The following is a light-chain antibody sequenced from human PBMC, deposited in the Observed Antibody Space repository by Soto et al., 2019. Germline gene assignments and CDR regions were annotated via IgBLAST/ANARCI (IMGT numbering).Light chain of an antibody. V-gene: IGKV3-20*01. CDR1: QSVTNNY. J-gene: IGKJ1*01. Sequence: EIVLTQSPGTLSLSPGERATLSCSASQSVTNNYLAWFQQKPGQAPRLLMYGASSRATGIPDRFSGSGSGTDFTLTITRLEPEDFAVYYCQQYASSRTFGQGTKVDIK. CDR2: GAS. CDR3: QQYASSRT.